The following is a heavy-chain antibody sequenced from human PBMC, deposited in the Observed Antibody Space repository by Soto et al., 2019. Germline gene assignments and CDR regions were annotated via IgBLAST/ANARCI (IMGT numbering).Heavy chain of an antibody. CDR2: ISPYSGNT. D-gene: IGHD3-16*01. J-gene: IGHJ6*02. Sequence: QVQLVQSGDEVRKPGSSVKVSCKASGYIFVNYGIAWVRQAPGQGLEWMGWISPYSGNTHYASKAPGRLAMTTDTPTSTAYMHLGSLTSADTAVYYWAMVDNYVTPTPPHAWGQGTTVTVSS. V-gene: IGHV1-18*01. CDR1: GYIFVNYG. CDR3: AMVDNYVTPTPPHA.